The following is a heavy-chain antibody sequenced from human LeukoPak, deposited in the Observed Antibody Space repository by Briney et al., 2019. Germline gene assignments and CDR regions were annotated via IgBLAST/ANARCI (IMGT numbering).Heavy chain of an antibody. V-gene: IGHV3-33*01. CDR3: ARDLSFGSLDF. J-gene: IGHJ4*02. Sequence: GGSLRLSRAASGFILSTHGMHWVRQAPGKGLEWVAGMRYDGSREDYADSVKGRFTISRDMSKNTLNLQMNSLRVEDTAMFYCARDLSFGSLDFRGQGTLVTVSS. CDR2: MRYDGSRE. D-gene: IGHD1-26*01. CDR1: GFILSTHG.